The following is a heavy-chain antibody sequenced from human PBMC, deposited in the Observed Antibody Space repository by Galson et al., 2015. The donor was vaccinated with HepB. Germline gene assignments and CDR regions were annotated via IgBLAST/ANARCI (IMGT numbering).Heavy chain of an antibody. D-gene: IGHD1-26*01. CDR3: AKGNSGSRYSAMDV. Sequence: SLRLSCAASGFTFRNYAMNWVRQAPGKGLEWVSVIRDSGGDTYYADSVKGRFTISRDNPKNTLILQMNSRRAEDTAIYYCAKGNSGSRYSAMDVWGQGTTVTVSS. V-gene: IGHV3-23*01. CDR1: GFTFRNYA. CDR2: IRDSGGDT. J-gene: IGHJ6*02.